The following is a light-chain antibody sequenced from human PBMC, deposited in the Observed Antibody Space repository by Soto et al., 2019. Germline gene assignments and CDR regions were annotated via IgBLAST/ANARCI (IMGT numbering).Light chain of an antibody. V-gene: IGKV3-15*01. Sequence: EIGMTQSPATLSVYPGERATLSCRASQSVNSNLAWYQQKPGQAPRLLIYGASTRATGIPARFSGSGSGTEFTLTISSLQSEDFAVYYCQQYNNWPRTFGQGTKVDI. CDR1: QSVNSN. CDR3: QQYNNWPRT. CDR2: GAS. J-gene: IGKJ1*01.